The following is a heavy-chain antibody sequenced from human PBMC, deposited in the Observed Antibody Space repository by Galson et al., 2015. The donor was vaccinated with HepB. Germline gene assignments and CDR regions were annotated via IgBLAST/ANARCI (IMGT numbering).Heavy chain of an antibody. CDR3: AKGYVLFDS. D-gene: IGHD2-2*01. CDR2: ISGNGDST. V-gene: IGHV3-23*01. Sequence: SLRLSCAASGFAFDTHAMSWVRQAPGRGLEWISGISGNGDSTFYADSVKGRFTVSRDNSNNILYLQMNSLRAEDAGLYFCAKGYVLFDSWGQGILVTVSS. CDR1: GFAFDTHA. J-gene: IGHJ5*01.